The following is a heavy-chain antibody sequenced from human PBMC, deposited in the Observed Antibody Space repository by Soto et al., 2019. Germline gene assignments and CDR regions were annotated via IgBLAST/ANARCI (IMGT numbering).Heavy chain of an antibody. J-gene: IGHJ5*02. CDR2: LYYSGDS. CDR3: ARLTCRMLRCDVAAGNWFEP. Sequence: QVHLQESGPGLVRPSETLSLTCSVSGGSITSHYWSWIRQPPGKGLEYIGHLYYSGDSDSNSSLKSRVTMSVDTSKNQFALRLASVTAEDTAVYFGARLTCRMLRCDVAAGNWFEPWGQGILVTVSS. D-gene: IGHD2-15*01. V-gene: IGHV4-59*11. CDR1: GGSITSHY.